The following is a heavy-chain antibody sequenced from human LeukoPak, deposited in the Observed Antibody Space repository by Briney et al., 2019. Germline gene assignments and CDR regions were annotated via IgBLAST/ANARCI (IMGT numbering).Heavy chain of an antibody. CDR3: TRKYCSGGSCQINNWFDP. J-gene: IGHJ5*02. V-gene: IGHV1-69*01. CDR1: GCTFSSYA. CDR2: VIPIFGTA. Sequence: SVKVSCKACGCTFSSYAISGVGQAPGQGLEWMGGVIPIFGTANYAQKFQGRVTITADESTSTAYMGLSSLRSEDTAVYYCTRKYCSGGSCQINNWFDPWGQGTLVTVSS. D-gene: IGHD2-15*01.